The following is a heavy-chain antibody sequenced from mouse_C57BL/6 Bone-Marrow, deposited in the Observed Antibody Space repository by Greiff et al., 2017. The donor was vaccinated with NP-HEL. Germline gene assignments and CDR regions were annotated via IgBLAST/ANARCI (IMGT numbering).Heavy chain of an antibody. V-gene: IGHV14-4*01. Sequence: EVQLQQSGAELVRPGASVKLSCTASGFNIQDDYMHWVKQRPEQGLEWSGWIDPENGDTEYASKFQGKATITADTSSNTAYLQLSSLTSEDTSVYYCTTRITTVVAGGYWGQGTSVTVSS. D-gene: IGHD1-1*01. CDR2: IDPENGDT. CDR1: GFNIQDDY. J-gene: IGHJ4*01. CDR3: TTRITTVVAGGY.